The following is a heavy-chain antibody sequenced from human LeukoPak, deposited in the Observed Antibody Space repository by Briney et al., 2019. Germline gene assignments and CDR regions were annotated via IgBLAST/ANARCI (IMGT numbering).Heavy chain of an antibody. CDR1: GFTFTTYG. D-gene: IGHD6-13*01. CDR3: AKDALTYSSSWYYFDY. CDR2: ISGSGGST. Sequence: GGSLRLSCSASGFTFTTYGMNWVRQAPGKGLEWVSAISGSGGSTYYADSVKGRFTISRDNSKNTLYLQMNSLRAEDTAVYYCAKDALTYSSSWYYFDYWGQGTLVTVSS. J-gene: IGHJ4*02. V-gene: IGHV3-23*01.